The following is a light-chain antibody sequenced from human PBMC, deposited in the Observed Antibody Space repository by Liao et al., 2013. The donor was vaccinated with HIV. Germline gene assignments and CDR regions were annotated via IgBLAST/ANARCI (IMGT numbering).Light chain of an antibody. J-gene: IGLJ2*01. CDR1: QLGNKN. V-gene: IGLV3-1*01. CDR3: QTWDSSNMI. Sequence: SYELTQPPSVSVSPGQTASVTCSGDQLGNKNVCWYQQKPGQSPVLVIYKDTKRPSGIPERFSGSQSGNTATLTISGTQTLDEADYYCQTWDSSNMIFGGGTKLTVL. CDR2: KDT.